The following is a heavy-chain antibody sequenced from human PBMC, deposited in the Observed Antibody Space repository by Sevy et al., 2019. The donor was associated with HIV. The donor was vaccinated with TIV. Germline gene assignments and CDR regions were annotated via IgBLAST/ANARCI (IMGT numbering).Heavy chain of an antibody. J-gene: IGHJ4*02. CDR1: GFTVSSNY. CDR3: ARVTVRGFDY. Sequence: GGSLRLSCTASGFTVSSNYMSWVRHAPGKGLEWVSVLYSGGSTYYADSVKGRFTISRDNSKNSLYLQMNSLRAEDTAVYYCARVTVRGFDYWGQGTLVTVSS. V-gene: IGHV3-53*01. CDR2: LYSGGST. D-gene: IGHD3-10*01.